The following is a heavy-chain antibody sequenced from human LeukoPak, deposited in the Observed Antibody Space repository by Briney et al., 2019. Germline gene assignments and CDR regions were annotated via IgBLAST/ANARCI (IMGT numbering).Heavy chain of an antibody. J-gene: IGHJ4*02. CDR2: IKQDGSEK. D-gene: IGHD3-22*01. Sequence: GGSLRLACAASGFTFSSYWMSWVRQAPGKGLEWVANIKQDGSEKYYVDSVKGRFTISRDNAKNSLYLQMNSLRAEDTAVYYCAKDTRYYYDSSGPYYFDYWGQGTLVTVSS. V-gene: IGHV3-7*01. CDR3: AKDTRYYYDSSGPYYFDY. CDR1: GFTFSSYW.